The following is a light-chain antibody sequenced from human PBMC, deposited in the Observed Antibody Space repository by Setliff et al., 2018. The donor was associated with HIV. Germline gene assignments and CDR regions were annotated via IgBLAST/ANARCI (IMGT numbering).Light chain of an antibody. CDR3: SSYTSSTPLYV. J-gene: IGLJ1*01. V-gene: IGLV2-14*03. CDR2: DVS. Sequence: QSALTQPASVSGSPGQSITTACTGTSSDVGGYNYVSWYQQHPGKAPKLMISDVSNRPSGVSNRFSGSKSGNTASLTISGLQAEDEADYYCSSYTSSTPLYVFGPGTKVTVL. CDR1: SSDVGGYNY.